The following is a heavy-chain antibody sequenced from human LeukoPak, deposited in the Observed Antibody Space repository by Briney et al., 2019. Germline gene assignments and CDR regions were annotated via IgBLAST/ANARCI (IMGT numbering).Heavy chain of an antibody. CDR3: AKDTGRPTDAITMEDNAFDI. V-gene: IGHV3-9*01. CDR2: ISWSSGII. J-gene: IGHJ3*02. D-gene: IGHD3-3*01. CDR1: GSTFDDHG. Sequence: PGRSLRLSCAASGSTFDDHGMHWVRQAPGKGLEWVSGISWSSGIIGYADSVKGRFTISRDNAKNSLYLQMDSLRAEDTALYYCAKDTGRPTDAITMEDNAFDIWGQGTMVTVSS.